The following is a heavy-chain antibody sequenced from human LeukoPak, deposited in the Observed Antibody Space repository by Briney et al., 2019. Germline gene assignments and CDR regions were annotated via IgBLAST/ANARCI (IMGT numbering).Heavy chain of an antibody. D-gene: IGHD6-19*01. CDR3: AKSHSSGWYYFDY. CDR1: GGSISSSSYY. Sequence: SETLSLTCIVSGGSISSSSYYWGWIRQPPGKGLEWIGSIYYSGSTYYNPSLKSRVTISVDTSKNQFSLKLSSVTAADTAVYYCAKSHSSGWYYFDYWGHGTLVTVSS. CDR2: IYYSGST. J-gene: IGHJ4*01. V-gene: IGHV4-39*07.